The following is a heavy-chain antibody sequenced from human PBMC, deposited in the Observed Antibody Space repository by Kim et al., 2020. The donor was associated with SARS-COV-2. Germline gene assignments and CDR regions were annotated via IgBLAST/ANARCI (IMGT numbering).Heavy chain of an antibody. D-gene: IGHD3-22*01. Sequence: SQTLSLTCTISGDSVSSNSASWNWIRQSPSRGLEWLGRTYYRSKWLTDYAVSVRGRMTINADTSKNQFSLQLNSVTPDDTAVYYCATNVNSGSRNYAFDLWGQGTRVTVSS. V-gene: IGHV6-1*01. CDR2: TYYRSKWLT. CDR3: ATNVNSGSRNYAFDL. CDR1: GDSVSSNSAS. J-gene: IGHJ3*01.